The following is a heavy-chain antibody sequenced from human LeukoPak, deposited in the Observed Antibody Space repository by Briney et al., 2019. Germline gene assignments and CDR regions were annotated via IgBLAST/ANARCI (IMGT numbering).Heavy chain of an antibody. Sequence: SETLSLTCAVSGGSISSGGYSWSWIRQPPGKGLEWIGYIYHSGSTYYNPSLKSRVTISVDTSKNQFSLKLSSVTAADTAVYYCARQIAAAATGAFDIWGQGTMVTVSS. CDR3: ARQIAAAATGAFDI. J-gene: IGHJ3*02. CDR2: IYHSGST. V-gene: IGHV4-30-2*01. CDR1: GGSISSGGYS. D-gene: IGHD6-13*01.